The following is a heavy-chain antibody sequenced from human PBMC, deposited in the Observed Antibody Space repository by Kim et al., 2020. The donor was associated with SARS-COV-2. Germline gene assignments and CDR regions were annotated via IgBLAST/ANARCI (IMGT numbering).Heavy chain of an antibody. V-gene: IGHV4-34*01. CDR1: GGSFSGYY. D-gene: IGHD2-15*01. Sequence: SETLSLTCAVYGGSFSGYYWSWIRQSPGKGLEWIGEINHGGSTNYNPSLESRVTISVDTSKKQFSLKLSSVTAADTAVYYCVRIGCSCSSCYWSDRGHLDPWGQGTLVTVSS. J-gene: IGHJ5*02. CDR3: VRIGCSCSSCYWSDRGHLDP. CDR2: INHGGST.